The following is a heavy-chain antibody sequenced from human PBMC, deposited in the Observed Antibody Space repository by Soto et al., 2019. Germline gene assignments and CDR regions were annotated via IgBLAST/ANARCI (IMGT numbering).Heavy chain of an antibody. CDR2: ISSSSTI. Sequence: GGSLRLSCAASGFTFSSYSMNWVRQAPGKGLEWVSYISSSSTIYYADSVKGRFTISRDNAKNSLYLQMNSLRAEDTTVYYCARDRDLKVSMVRGVIIMGDYYYYMDVWGKGTTVTVSS. V-gene: IGHV3-48*01. D-gene: IGHD3-10*01. J-gene: IGHJ6*03. CDR3: ARDRDLKVSMVRGVIIMGDYYYYMDV. CDR1: GFTFSSYS.